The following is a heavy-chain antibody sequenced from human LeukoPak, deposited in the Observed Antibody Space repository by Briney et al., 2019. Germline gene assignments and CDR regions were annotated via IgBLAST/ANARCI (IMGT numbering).Heavy chain of an antibody. CDR2: ISSSCSTI. CDR1: GFTFSSWE. Sequence: GGSLRLSCAASGFTFSSWEMNWVRQAPGKGLEGVSYISSSCSTIYYADSVKGRFTISRDNANNPLYLQISSLRAEDTAVYYCAELGITMIGGLWGKGTTVTISS. CDR3: AELGITMIGGL. J-gene: IGHJ6*04. V-gene: IGHV3-48*03. D-gene: IGHD3-10*02.